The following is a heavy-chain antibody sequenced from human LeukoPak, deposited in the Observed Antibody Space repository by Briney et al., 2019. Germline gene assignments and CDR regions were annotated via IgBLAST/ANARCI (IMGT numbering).Heavy chain of an antibody. CDR1: GFTFSSYA. J-gene: IGHJ4*02. CDR3: ARDLYYYDSSGYLR. Sequence: GGSLRLSCAASGFTFSSYAMSWVRQAPGKGLEWVSVIYSGGNTYYADSVRGRFTISRDNSKNTLYLQMNSLRAADTAVYYCARDLYYYDSSGYLRWGQGTLVTVSS. CDR2: IYSGGNT. V-gene: IGHV3-53*01. D-gene: IGHD3-22*01.